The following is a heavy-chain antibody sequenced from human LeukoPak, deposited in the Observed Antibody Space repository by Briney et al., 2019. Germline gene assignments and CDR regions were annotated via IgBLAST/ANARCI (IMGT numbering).Heavy chain of an antibody. CDR3: ARDSSSSSYDY. CDR1: GGSFSGYY. D-gene: IGHD6-13*01. J-gene: IGHJ4*02. V-gene: IGHV4-34*01. CDR2: INHSGST. Sequence: SETLSLTCAVYGGSFSGYYWSWIRQPPGKGLEWIGDINHSGSTNYNPSLKSRVTISVDTSKNQFSLKLSSVTAADTAVYYCARDSSSSSYDYWGQGTLVTVSS.